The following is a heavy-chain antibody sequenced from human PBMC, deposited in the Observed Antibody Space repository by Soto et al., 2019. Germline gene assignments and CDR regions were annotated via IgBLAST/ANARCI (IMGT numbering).Heavy chain of an antibody. J-gene: IGHJ4*02. D-gene: IGHD5-12*01. CDR3: AGLTDGYPGY. V-gene: IGHV5-51*01. Sequence: GYCLKISHMGCGDSCRISLKVCVRQMPGKGLEWMGIIFPGDSDTRYSPSFQGQVTISADSSISTAYLQWSSLKASGTAMYYCAGLTDGYPGYWGQGTLVTGSA. CDR1: GDSCRISL. CDR2: IFPGDSDT.